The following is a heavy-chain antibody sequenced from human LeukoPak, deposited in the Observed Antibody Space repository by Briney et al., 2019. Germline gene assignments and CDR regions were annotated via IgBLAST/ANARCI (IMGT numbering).Heavy chain of an antibody. CDR3: AKGAYYAD. J-gene: IGHJ4*02. CDR2: ISGSGLIT. V-gene: IGHV3-23*01. D-gene: IGHD3-3*01. CDR1: GFTFSSYA. Sequence: GGSLRLSCAASGFTFSSYAMSWVRQAPGKGLEWVSTISGSGLITYYANSVKGRFTISRDKSKKIVFLQMNSLRAEDTAIYYCAKGAYYADWGQGTLVTVSS.